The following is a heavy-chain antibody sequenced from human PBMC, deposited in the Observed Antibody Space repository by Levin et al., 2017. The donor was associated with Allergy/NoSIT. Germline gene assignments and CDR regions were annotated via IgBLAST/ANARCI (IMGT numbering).Heavy chain of an antibody. V-gene: IGHV1-46*01. CDR3: ARDPVGAHRDYGMDV. CDR1: GYTFTSYY. CDR2: INPSGGST. D-gene: IGHD1-26*01. J-gene: IGHJ6*02. Sequence: ASVKVSCKASGYTFTSYYMHWVRQAPGQGLEWMGIINPSGGSTSYAQKFQGRVTMTRDTSTSTVYMELSSLRSEDTAVYYCARDPVGAHRDYGMDVWGQGTTVTVSS.